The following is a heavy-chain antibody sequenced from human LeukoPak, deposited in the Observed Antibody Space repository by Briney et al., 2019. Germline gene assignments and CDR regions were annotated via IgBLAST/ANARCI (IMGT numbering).Heavy chain of an antibody. D-gene: IGHD3-22*01. J-gene: IGHJ4*02. V-gene: IGHV3-30-3*01. CDR3: ARDETATIVVGPPSY. CDR2: ISYDGSNK. Sequence: GGSLRLSCAASGFTFSSYAMHWVRQAPGKGLEWVAVISYDGSNKYYADSVKGRFTISRDNSKNTLYLQMNSLRAADTAVYYCARDETATIVVGPPSYWGQGTLVTVSS. CDR1: GFTFSSYA.